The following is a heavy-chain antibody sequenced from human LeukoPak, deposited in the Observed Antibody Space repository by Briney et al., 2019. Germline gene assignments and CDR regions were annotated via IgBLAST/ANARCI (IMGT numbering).Heavy chain of an antibody. V-gene: IGHV4-30-4*01. CDR1: GGSISSGDYY. Sequence: SETLSLTCTVSGGSISSGDYYWSWIRQPPGKGLEWIGYIYYSGSTYYNPSLKSRVTISVDTSKNQFSLKLSSVTAADTAVYYCARDSGYVEVLGAFDIWGRGTMVSVSS. CDR3: ARDSGYVEVLGAFDI. CDR2: IYYSGST. J-gene: IGHJ3*02. D-gene: IGHD5-12*01.